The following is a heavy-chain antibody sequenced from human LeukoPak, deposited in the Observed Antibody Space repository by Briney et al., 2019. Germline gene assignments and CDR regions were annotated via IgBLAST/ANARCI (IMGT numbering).Heavy chain of an antibody. CDR1: GGSISSYH. Sequence: PSETLSLTCTVSGGSISSYHWSWIRQPAGKGLEWVGRIYTSGNTNYNPSLKSRVTMSVDASKNQFSLNLSSVTAADTAVYYCARDFAAAIRGVYDYWGQGTLVTVSS. D-gene: IGHD3-10*01. J-gene: IGHJ4*02. V-gene: IGHV4-4*07. CDR2: IYTSGNT. CDR3: ARDFAAAIRGVYDY.